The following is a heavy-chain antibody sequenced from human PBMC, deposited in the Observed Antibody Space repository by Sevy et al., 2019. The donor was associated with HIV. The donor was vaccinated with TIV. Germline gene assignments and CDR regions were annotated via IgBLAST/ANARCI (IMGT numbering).Heavy chain of an antibody. D-gene: IGHD1-1*01. J-gene: IGHJ4*02. CDR1: GFTFSAYG. V-gene: IGHV3-30*02. Sequence: GGSLRLSCAASGFTFSAYGMHGFRQAPGKGREWVAFIRYDGSNQFYADSVKGRFTISRDNSNNTLYLQMNTLRTEDTAVYYCATRWTPGYWGQGTLVTVSS. CDR2: IRYDGSNQ. CDR3: ATRWTPGY.